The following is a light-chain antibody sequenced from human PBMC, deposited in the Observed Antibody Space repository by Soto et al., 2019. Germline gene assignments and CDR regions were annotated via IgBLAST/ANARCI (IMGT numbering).Light chain of an antibody. CDR3: SSYSSSSTVV. CDR1: TSNIGSNYD. CDR2: EVS. Sequence: QSVLTQPPSVSGAPGQRVTIACSGSTSNIGSNYDVHWYQQLPGKAPKLMIYEVSNRPSGVSNRFSGSKSGNTASLTISGLQAEDEADYYCSSYSSSSTVVLGGGTKVTVL. V-gene: IGLV1-40*01. J-gene: IGLJ2*01.